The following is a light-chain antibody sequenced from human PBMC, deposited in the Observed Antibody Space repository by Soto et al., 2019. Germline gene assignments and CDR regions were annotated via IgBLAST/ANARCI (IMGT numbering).Light chain of an antibody. CDR3: QQRSNWRLT. V-gene: IGKV3-11*01. CDR1: QGVSSY. Sequence: EIVLTQSPATLSLSPGERATLSCRASQGVSSYLAWYQQKPGQAPRLLIYDASNSATGIPARFSGSGSGTDFTLTISSLEPEDFAVYYCQQRSNWRLTFGGGTKVEIK. CDR2: DAS. J-gene: IGKJ4*01.